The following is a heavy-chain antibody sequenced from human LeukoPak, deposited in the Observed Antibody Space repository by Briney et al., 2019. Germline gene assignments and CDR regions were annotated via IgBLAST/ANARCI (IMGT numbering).Heavy chain of an antibody. Sequence: ASVKVSCKASGYTXTSYYMHWVRQAPGQGLEWMGIITPTGGSTSYAQKFQGRVTMTGDTSTSTVYMELSSLRSEDTAVYYCARADSTFDYWGQGTLVTVSS. CDR3: ARADSTFDY. D-gene: IGHD6-13*01. CDR1: GYTXTSYY. J-gene: IGHJ4*02. CDR2: ITPTGGST. V-gene: IGHV1-46*01.